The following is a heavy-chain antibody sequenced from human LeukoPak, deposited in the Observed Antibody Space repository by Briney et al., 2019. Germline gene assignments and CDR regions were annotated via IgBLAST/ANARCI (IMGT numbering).Heavy chain of an antibody. D-gene: IGHD6-19*01. CDR1: GYTFTSYD. CDR3: ARANLDSSGWYYYYYGMDV. CDR2: MNPNSGNT. V-gene: IGHV1-8*01. Sequence: ASVKVSCKASGYTFTSYDINWVRQATGQGLEWMGWMNPNSGNTGYAQKFQSRVTMTRNTSISTAYMELSSLRSEDTAVYYCARANLDSSGWYYYYYGMDVWGQGTTVTVSS. J-gene: IGHJ6*02.